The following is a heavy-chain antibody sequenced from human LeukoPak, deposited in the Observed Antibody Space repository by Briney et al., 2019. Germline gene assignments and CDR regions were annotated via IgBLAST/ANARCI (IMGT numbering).Heavy chain of an antibody. CDR1: GGSFSGYY. V-gene: IGHV4-34*01. D-gene: IGHD5-18*01. CDR2: INHSGST. Sequence: PSETLSLTCAVYGGSFSGYYWSWIRQPPGKGLEWIGEINHSGSTNYNPSLKSRVTISVDTSKNQFSLKLSSVTAADTAVYYCAWDLYSYGTIDIWGQGTMVTVSS. J-gene: IGHJ3*02. CDR3: AWDLYSYGTIDI.